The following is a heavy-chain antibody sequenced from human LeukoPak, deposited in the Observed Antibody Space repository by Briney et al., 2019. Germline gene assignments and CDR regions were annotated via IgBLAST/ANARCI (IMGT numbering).Heavy chain of an antibody. CDR3: ARGSYCSSTSCRNLAY. CDR2: INHSGST. D-gene: IGHD2-2*01. V-gene: IGHV4-34*01. Sequence: SETLSLTCAVYGGSFSGYYWSWIRQPPGKGLERIGEINHSGSTNYNPSLKSRVTISVDTSKNQFSLKLSSVTAADTAVYYCARGSYCSSTSCRNLAYWGQGTLVTVSS. CDR1: GGSFSGYY. J-gene: IGHJ4*02.